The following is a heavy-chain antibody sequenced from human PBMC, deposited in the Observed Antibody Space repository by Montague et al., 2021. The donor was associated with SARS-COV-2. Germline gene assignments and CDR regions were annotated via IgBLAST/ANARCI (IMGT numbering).Heavy chain of an antibody. CDR3: ARVISAVAGANFYFDY. Sequence: SETQSLTCTVSGGSISSGSYWGWIRQPPGKGLEWIGTSDHSGITYYSPSLKSRVTISLDTSKNQFSLNLDSVTASDTAMYYCARVISAVAGANFYFDYWGQGTLVTVSS. D-gene: IGHD4/OR15-4a*01. CDR2: SDHSGIT. J-gene: IGHJ4*02. V-gene: IGHV4-38-2*02. CDR1: GGSISSGSY.